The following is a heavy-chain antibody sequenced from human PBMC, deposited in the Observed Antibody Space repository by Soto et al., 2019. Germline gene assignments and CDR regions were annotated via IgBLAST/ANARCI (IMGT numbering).Heavy chain of an antibody. J-gene: IGHJ4*02. CDR3: AREGRHFDY. CDR1: GGSFSSDA. CDR2: INPIFDTP. Sequence: QVQLVQSGAEVQRPGSSVKVSCKASGGSFSSDAISWVRQAPGQGLEWMGGINPIFDTPHYAQKFLGRVTITADESTATAYLELTGLTSDDTAVYFCAREGRHFDYRGQGTLVTVSS. V-gene: IGHV1-69*01.